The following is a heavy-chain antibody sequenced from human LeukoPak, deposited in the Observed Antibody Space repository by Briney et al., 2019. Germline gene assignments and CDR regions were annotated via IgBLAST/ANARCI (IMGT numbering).Heavy chain of an antibody. CDR3: GGNRVGAKRFDY. CDR2: INHSGST. D-gene: IGHD1-26*01. CDR1: GGSFSGYY. J-gene: IGHJ4*02. Sequence: ASETLSLTCAVYGGSFSGYYWSWIRQPPGKGLEWIGEINHSGSTNYNPSLKSRVTISVDTSKNQFSLKLSSVTAADTAVYYCGGNRVGAKRFDYWGQGTLVTASS. V-gene: IGHV4-34*01.